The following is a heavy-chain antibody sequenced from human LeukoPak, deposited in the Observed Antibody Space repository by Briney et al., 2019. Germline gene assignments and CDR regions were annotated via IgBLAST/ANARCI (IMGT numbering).Heavy chain of an antibody. Sequence: SQTLSLTCAVSGGSISSGGYSWNWIRQPPGKGLEWIGYIYHNGRTYYNPSLKSRLTISMDRSENQFSLKLSSVTAADTAVYYCARSPDTPNASWGPGTLVTVSS. CDR2: IYHNGRT. CDR1: GGSISSGGYS. V-gene: IGHV4-30-2*01. CDR3: ARSPDTPNAS. D-gene: IGHD5-18*01. J-gene: IGHJ5*02.